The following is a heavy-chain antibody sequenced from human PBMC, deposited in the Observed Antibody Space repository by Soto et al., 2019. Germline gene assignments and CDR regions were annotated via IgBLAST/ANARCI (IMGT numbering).Heavy chain of an antibody. CDR2: IVVGSGNT. Sequence: ASVKVSCKASGFTFTSSAVQWVRQARGQRLEWIGWIVVGSGNTNYAQKFQERVTITRDMSTSTAYMELSSLRSEDTAVYYCAALRGHEDCSSTSCPVDAFDIWGQGTMVTVS. D-gene: IGHD2-2*01. CDR1: GFTFTSSA. V-gene: IGHV1-58*01. J-gene: IGHJ3*02. CDR3: AALRGHEDCSSTSCPVDAFDI.